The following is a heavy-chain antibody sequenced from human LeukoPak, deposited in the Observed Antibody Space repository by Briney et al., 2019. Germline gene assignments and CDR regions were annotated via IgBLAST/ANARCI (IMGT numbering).Heavy chain of an antibody. CDR3: ARAQGYFDS. CDR1: GFTFSTYW. CDR2: IKKDGSEK. Sequence: PGGSLRLSCAASGFTFSTYWMSWARQAPGKGLGWVANIKKDGSEKYYVDSMKGRFTISRDNAKNALYLHMNSLRADDTAVYYCARAQGYFDSWGQGTLVTVSS. J-gene: IGHJ4*02. V-gene: IGHV3-7*01. D-gene: IGHD3-22*01.